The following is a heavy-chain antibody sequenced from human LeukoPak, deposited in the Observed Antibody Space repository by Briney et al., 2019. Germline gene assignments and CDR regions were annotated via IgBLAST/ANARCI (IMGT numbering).Heavy chain of an antibody. Sequence: SETLSLTCAVYGGSFSGYYWSWIRQPPGKGLEWIGEINHSGSTNYNPSLKSRVTISVDTSKNQFSLKLSSVTAADTAVYYCARASRITMVRGATKVGGFIDYWGQGTLVTVSS. CDR1: GGSFSGYY. D-gene: IGHD3-10*01. CDR2: INHSGST. J-gene: IGHJ4*02. CDR3: ARASRITMVRGATKVGGFIDY. V-gene: IGHV4-34*01.